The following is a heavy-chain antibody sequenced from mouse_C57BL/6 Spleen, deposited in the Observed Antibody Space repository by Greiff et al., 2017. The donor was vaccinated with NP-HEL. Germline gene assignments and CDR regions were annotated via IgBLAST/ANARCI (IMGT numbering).Heavy chain of an antibody. CDR3: ASSRGSSYPDWYFDV. CDR1: GYAFSSYW. J-gene: IGHJ1*03. D-gene: IGHD1-1*01. Sequence: QVQLKQSGAELVKPGASVKISCKASGYAFSSYWMNWVKQRPGKGLEWIGQIYPGDGDTNYNGKFKGKATLTADKSSSTAYMQLSSLTSEDSAVYFCASSRGSSYPDWYFDVWGTGTTVTVSS. CDR2: IYPGDGDT. V-gene: IGHV1-80*01.